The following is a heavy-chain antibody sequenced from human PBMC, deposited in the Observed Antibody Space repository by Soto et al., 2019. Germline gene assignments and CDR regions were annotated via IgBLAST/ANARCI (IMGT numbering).Heavy chain of an antibody. Sequence: ASVKVSCKVSGYTLTELSMHWVRQAPGKGLEWMGGFDPEDGETIYAQKFQGRVTMTEDTSTDTAYMELSSLRSVDTAVYYCATDLGNPPDYYYYYGMDVWGQGTTVTVSS. CDR3: ATDLGNPPDYYYYYGMDV. CDR2: FDPEDGET. J-gene: IGHJ6*02. CDR1: GYTLTELS. V-gene: IGHV1-24*01.